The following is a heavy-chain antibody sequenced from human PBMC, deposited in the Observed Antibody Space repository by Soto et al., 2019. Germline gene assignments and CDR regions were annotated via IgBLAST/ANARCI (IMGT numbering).Heavy chain of an antibody. J-gene: IGHJ5*02. Sequence: QFQLVQSGAEVKKPGASVKVSCKASGYTFSSYAINWVRQAPGQGLEWMGWISAYNGNTDYAQKYQGRVTMTTDTATSKAYMDRSSLRSDATAVYYCARDSRHLRDSWFDPWGQGTQVTVSS. CDR1: GYTFSSYA. D-gene: IGHD4-4*01. CDR2: ISAYNGNT. CDR3: ARDSRHLRDSWFDP. V-gene: IGHV1-18*01.